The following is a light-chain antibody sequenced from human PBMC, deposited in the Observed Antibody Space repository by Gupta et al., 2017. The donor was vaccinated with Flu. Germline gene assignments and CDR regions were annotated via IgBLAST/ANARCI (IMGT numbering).Light chain of an antibody. CDR2: DDN. CDR1: NIGGDS. CDR3: HVSDTNSDPCYG. J-gene: IGLJ1*01. V-gene: IGLV3-21*02. Sequence: SYVLTQPPSVSVAPGQTARITCGGNNIGGDSVHWYQQKPGQAPVLVVYDDNERPSGIPARFSGSTSGNTATPTISRVEAGDEADYYGHVSDTNSDPCYGCGTGTKLYV.